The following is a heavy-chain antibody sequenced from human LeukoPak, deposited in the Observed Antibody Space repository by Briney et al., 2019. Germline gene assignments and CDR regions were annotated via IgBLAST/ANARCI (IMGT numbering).Heavy chain of an antibody. CDR3: ARQRYYYDSSGYSRTFDY. J-gene: IGHJ4*02. V-gene: IGHV4-34*01. D-gene: IGHD3-22*01. Sequence: PSETLSLTCAVYAGSFSGYYWSWIRQPPGKGLEWIGETNHSGSTNYNPSLKSRVTISVDTSKNQFSLKLSSVTAADTAVYYCARQRYYYDSSGYSRTFDYWGQGTLVTVSS. CDR2: TNHSGST. CDR1: AGSFSGYY.